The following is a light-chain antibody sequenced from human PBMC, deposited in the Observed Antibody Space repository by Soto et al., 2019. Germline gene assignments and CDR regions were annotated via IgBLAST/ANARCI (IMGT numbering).Light chain of an antibody. J-gene: IGKJ2*01. V-gene: IGKV3-20*01. CDR1: QXVSSSSY. CDR2: GAS. CDR3: RQYGSSPSYT. Sequence: EIVLTQSPGTLXXXXXXXXXXSXRAXQXVSSSSYLAWYQQKPGQAPRLLIYGASSRATGIPDRFSGSGSATDFTLTISRLEPEDFAVYYCRQYGSSPSYTXGQGTKLEIK.